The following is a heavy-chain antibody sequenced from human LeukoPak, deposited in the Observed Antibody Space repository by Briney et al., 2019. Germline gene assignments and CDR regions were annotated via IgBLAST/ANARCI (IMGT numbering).Heavy chain of an antibody. Sequence: PGGSLRLSCAASGFPFNAYWMTWVRQAPGKGLEWVANIRQDGDTKYYVDSVKGRFTISRDNAKDSVYLQMNSLRAEDTAVYYCARQAASGSGRWAPDYWGQGTLVTVSS. CDR1: GFPFNAYW. CDR2: IRQDGDTK. CDR3: ARQAASGSGRWAPDY. J-gene: IGHJ4*02. V-gene: IGHV3-7*01. D-gene: IGHD1-14*01.